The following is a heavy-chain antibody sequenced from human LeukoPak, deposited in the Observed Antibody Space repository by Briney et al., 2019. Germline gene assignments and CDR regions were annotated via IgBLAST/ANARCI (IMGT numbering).Heavy chain of an antibody. CDR1: GASFNSDDQY. CDR2: IHPSGML. J-gene: IGHJ4*02. Sequence: SETLSVTCTVSGASFNSDDQYWNWIRRSPGKGLEWIGSIHPSGMLYNNPSLESRVTMSRDTSKNQFSLNLNSVTAADTAVYFCSRGLDSRKLGYWGQGILVTVSS. V-gene: IGHV4-31*03. D-gene: IGHD3-22*01. CDR3: SRGLDSRKLGY.